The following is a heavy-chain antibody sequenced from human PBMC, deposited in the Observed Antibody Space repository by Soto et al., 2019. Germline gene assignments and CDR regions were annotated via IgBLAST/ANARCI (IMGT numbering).Heavy chain of an antibody. J-gene: IGHJ3*02. D-gene: IGHD2-15*01. CDR3: AKENSDRAFDI. CDR2: ISSTSNYI. V-gene: IGHV3-21*01. Sequence: GGSLRLSCEASGFTFTSYSMDWVRQAPGKGLEWVSSISSTSNYIYHVDSVKGRFTISRDNAKKSLYLQMNSLRAEDTAVYYCAKENSDRAFDIWCPATMVTVSS. CDR1: GFTFTSYS.